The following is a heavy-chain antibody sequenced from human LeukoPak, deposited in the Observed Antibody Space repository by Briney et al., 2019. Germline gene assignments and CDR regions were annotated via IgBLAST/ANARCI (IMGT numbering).Heavy chain of an antibody. V-gene: IGHV4-39*01. CDR2: IYYSGST. CDR3: ARIWDY. Sequence: GKGLEWIGSIYYSGSTYYNPSLKSRVTISVDTSKNQFSLKLSSVTAADTAVYYCARIWDYWGQGTLVTVSS. D-gene: IGHD3-3*02. J-gene: IGHJ4*02.